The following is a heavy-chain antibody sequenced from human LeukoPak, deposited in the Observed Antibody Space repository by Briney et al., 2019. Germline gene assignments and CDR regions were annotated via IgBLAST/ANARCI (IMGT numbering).Heavy chain of an antibody. J-gene: IGHJ6*04. CDR2: IRSKANSYAT. V-gene: IGHV3-73*01. CDR1: GFTFSGSA. D-gene: IGHD5-12*01. CDR3: TRSDSGYYYYYGMDV. Sequence: QPGRSLRLSCAASGFTFSGSAMHWVRQASGKGLEWVGRIRSKANSYATAYAASVKGRFTISRDDSKNTAYLQMNSLRTEDTAVYYCTRSDSGYYYYYGMDVWGKGTTVTVSS.